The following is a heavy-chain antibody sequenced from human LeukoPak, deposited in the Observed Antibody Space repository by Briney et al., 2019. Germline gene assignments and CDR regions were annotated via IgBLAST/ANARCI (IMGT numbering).Heavy chain of an antibody. CDR3: ARGQYYYDSSGYCDY. Sequence: SETLSLTCAVYGGSFSGYYWSWIRQTPGKGLEWIGEINHSGSTNYNPSLKSRVTISVDTSKNRFSLKLSSVTAADTAVYYCARGQYYYDSSGYCDYWGQGTLVTVSS. CDR1: GGSFSGYY. V-gene: IGHV4-34*01. CDR2: INHSGST. J-gene: IGHJ4*02. D-gene: IGHD3-22*01.